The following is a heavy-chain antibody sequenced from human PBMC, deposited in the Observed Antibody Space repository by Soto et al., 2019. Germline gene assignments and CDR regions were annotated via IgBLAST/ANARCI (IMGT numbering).Heavy chain of an antibody. D-gene: IGHD3-3*01. CDR2: IKQDGSEK. J-gene: IGHJ6*03. CDR1: GFTFSSSW. V-gene: IGHV3-7*01. CDR3: ARGGKYYDFWSGYYYYYYYMDV. Sequence: GGSLRLSCAATGFTFSSSWMSWVRQAPGKGLEWVANIKQDGSEKYYVDSVKGRFTISRDNAKNSLYLQMNSLRAEDTAVYYCARGGKYYDFWSGYYYYYYYMDVWGKGT.